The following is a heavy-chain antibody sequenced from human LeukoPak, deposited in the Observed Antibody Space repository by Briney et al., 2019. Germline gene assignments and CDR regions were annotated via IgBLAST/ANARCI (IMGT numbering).Heavy chain of an antibody. CDR2: IYYSGST. Sequence: SETLSLTCTVSGGSISSSSYYWGWIRQPPGKGLEWIGSIYYSGSTYYNPSLKSRVTISVDTSKNQFSLKLSSVTAADTAVYYCARTLAGVFDYWGQGTLVTVSS. CDR3: ARTLAGVFDY. D-gene: IGHD6-13*01. J-gene: IGHJ4*02. V-gene: IGHV4-39*07. CDR1: GGSISSSSYY.